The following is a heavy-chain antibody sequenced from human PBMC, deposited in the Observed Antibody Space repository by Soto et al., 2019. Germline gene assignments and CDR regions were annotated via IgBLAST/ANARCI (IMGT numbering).Heavy chain of an antibody. CDR2: IYYSGST. Sequence: SETLSLTCTVSGGSISSYYWSWIRQPPGKGLEWIGYIYYSGSTNYNPSLKSRVTISVDTSKNQFSLKLSSVTAADTAVYYCAREKRTVSSEPYYYYYMDVWGKGTTVTVSS. J-gene: IGHJ6*03. CDR3: AREKRTVSSEPYYYYYMDV. D-gene: IGHD4-17*01. V-gene: IGHV4-59*01. CDR1: GGSISSYY.